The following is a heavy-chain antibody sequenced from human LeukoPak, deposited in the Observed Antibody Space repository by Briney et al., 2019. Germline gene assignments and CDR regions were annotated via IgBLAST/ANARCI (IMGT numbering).Heavy chain of an antibody. Sequence: GGSLRLSCAASGFTFSIYWMSWVRQALGKGLEWVANIKQDGSEKYYVDSVKGRFTISRDNAKNSLYLQMNSLRPEDTAVYYCARRRGTSTSHFFDYWGQGALVTVSS. V-gene: IGHV3-7*01. D-gene: IGHD2-2*01. CDR3: ARRRGTSTSHFFDY. J-gene: IGHJ4*02. CDR2: IKQDGSEK. CDR1: GFTFSIYW.